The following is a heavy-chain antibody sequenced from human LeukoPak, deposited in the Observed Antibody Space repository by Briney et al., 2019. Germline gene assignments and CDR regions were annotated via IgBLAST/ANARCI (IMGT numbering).Heavy chain of an antibody. CDR1: GGTFSSYT. CDR3: ARDPTTIAVAGTNWFDP. J-gene: IGHJ5*02. V-gene: IGHV1-69*04. D-gene: IGHD6-19*01. CDR2: IIPILGIA. Sequence: VASVKVSCKASGGTFSSYTISWVRQAPGQGLEWMGRIIPILGIANYAQKFQGRVTITADKSTSTAYMELSSLRSEDTAVYYCARDPTTIAVAGTNWFDPWGQGTLVTVSS.